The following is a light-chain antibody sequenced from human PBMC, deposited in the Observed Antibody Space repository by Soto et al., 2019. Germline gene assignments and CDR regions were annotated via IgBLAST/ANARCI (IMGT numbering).Light chain of an antibody. J-gene: IGKJ5*01. CDR1: QSVDNN. CDR3: QADTEWLPIT. CDR2: GSF. V-gene: IGKV3-15*01. Sequence: SQSAVTLSASTGESATLSCRASQSVDNNVAWYQQKPGQAPRLLIVGSFARATGIPARFSGSGSGSEFTLTISGLQSEDFAVYDCQADTEWLPITF.